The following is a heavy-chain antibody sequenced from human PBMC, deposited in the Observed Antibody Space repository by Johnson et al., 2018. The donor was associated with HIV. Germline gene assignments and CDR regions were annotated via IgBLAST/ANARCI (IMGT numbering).Heavy chain of an antibody. J-gene: IGHJ3*02. V-gene: IGHV3-30*04. Sequence: QVQLVESGGGVVQPGRSLRLSCAVSGFTFNNYPMHWVRQAPGKGLEWVAVISYDGSNKYYADSVKGRFTISRDNSKNTLYLQMNSLRAEDTAVYYCAREEGVGGMDAFDIWGQGTMVTVSS. CDR1: GFTFNNYP. D-gene: IGHD4-23*01. CDR2: ISYDGSNK. CDR3: AREEGVGGMDAFDI.